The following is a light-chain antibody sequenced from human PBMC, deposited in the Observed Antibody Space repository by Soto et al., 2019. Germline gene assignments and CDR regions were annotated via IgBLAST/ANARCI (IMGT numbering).Light chain of an antibody. CDR2: LNSDGSH. J-gene: IGLJ3*02. V-gene: IGLV4-69*01. CDR1: SRHSSYA. Sequence: QSVLTQSPSASASLGASVKLTCTLSSRHSSYAIAWHQQQPEKGPRYLMKLNSDGSHTKGDGIPDRFSGSSSGAERYLTISILQSEDEADYYCQTWGTGGVFGGGTKLTVL. CDR3: QTWGTGGV.